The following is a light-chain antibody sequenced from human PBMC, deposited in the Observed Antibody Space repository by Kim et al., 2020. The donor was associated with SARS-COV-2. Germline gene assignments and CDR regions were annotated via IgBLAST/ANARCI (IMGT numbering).Light chain of an antibody. Sequence: ASTGDRVTITCRASQGISSYLDWYQQKPGKAPKLLIYAASTLQSGVPSRFSGSGSGTDFSLTISSLQSEDIATYYCQQYDSYPPTFGQGTKVDIK. V-gene: IGKV1-8*01. CDR2: AAS. CDR3: QQYDSYPPT. J-gene: IGKJ1*01. CDR1: QGISSY.